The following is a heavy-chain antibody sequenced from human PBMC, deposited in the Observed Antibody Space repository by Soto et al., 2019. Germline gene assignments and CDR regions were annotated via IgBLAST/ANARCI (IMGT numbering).Heavy chain of an antibody. CDR1: GDSFSRYV. J-gene: IGHJ4*02. Sequence: ASVKVSCKASGDSFSRYVFNWVRQAPGQGLEWMGGIIPIFGIANHAQKFQGRLTITADESTSTVYMELSSLRSDDTAVYYCARDSPPPREWGQGTLVTVSS. CDR2: IIPIFGIA. V-gene: IGHV1-69*13. CDR3: ARDSPPPRE.